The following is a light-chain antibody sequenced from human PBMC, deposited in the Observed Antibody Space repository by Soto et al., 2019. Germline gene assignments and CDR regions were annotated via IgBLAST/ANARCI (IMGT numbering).Light chain of an antibody. V-gene: IGKV3-15*01. J-gene: IGKJ1*01. Sequence: VMTHSTATLSVSPGERATLSCRASQNLRSSLAWYQQKPGQAPRLLIYGASTTATGIPARFSGSGSGTEFPLTISSLQSEAFAVYFCQQYNIWPQTFGQGTKVDVK. CDR1: QNLRSS. CDR3: QQYNIWPQT. CDR2: GAS.